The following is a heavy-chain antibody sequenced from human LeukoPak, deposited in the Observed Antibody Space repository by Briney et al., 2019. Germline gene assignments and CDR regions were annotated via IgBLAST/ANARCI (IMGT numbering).Heavy chain of an antibody. CDR1: GFTFSSYG. CDR2: ISGSGGST. D-gene: IGHD2-2*01. Sequence: GGTLRLSCAASGFTFSSYGMSWVRQAPGKGLEWVSTISGSGGSTYYADSVKGRFTISRDNSKNTLYLQMNSLRAEDTAVYYCAKDQNLVPAAMPPEDYWGQGTLVTVSS. V-gene: IGHV3-23*01. CDR3: AKDQNLVPAAMPPEDY. J-gene: IGHJ4*02.